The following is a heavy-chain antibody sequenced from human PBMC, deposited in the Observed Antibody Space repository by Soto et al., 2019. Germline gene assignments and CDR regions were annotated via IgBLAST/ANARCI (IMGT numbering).Heavy chain of an antibody. CDR2: IIPIFGTA. D-gene: IGHD2-2*01. CDR3: ARDQLDVGVVVVPAATQSDAFDI. Sequence: GASVKVSCKASGGTFSSYAIRWVRQAPGQGLEWMGGIIPIFGTANYAQKLQGRVTMTTDTSTSTAYMEPRSLRPDDTAVYYCARDQLDVGVVVVPAATQSDAFDIWGQGTMVTVSS. V-gene: IGHV1-69*05. CDR1: GGTFSSYA. J-gene: IGHJ3*02.